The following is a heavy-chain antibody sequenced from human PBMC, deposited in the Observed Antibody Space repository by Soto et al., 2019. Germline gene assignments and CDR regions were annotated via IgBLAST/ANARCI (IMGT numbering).Heavy chain of an antibody. Sequence: GASVKVSCKASGYTFTSYGISWVRQAPGQGLEWTGWISAYNGNTNYAQKLQGRVTMTTDTSTSTAYMELRSLRSDDTAVYYCARDRPITMIVVVTPIDIWGQGTMVTVSS. CDR1: GYTFTSYG. J-gene: IGHJ3*02. V-gene: IGHV1-18*04. CDR3: ARDRPITMIVVVTPIDI. D-gene: IGHD3-22*01. CDR2: ISAYNGNT.